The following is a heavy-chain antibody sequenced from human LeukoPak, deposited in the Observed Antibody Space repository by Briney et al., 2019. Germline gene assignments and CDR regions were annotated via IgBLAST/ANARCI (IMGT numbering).Heavy chain of an antibody. CDR3: ARHDKYCSGGSCPRAAFDI. Sequence: SETLSLTCAVSGYSISSGYYRGWIRQPPGKGLEWIGSIYHSGSTYYNPSLKSRVTISVDTSKNQFSLKLSSVTAADTAVYYCARHDKYCSGGSCPRAAFDIWGQGTMVTVSS. CDR2: IYHSGST. CDR1: GYSISSGYY. V-gene: IGHV4-38-2*01. J-gene: IGHJ3*02. D-gene: IGHD2-15*01.